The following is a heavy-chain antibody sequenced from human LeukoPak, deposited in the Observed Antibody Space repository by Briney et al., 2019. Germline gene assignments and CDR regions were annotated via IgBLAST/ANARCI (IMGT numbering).Heavy chain of an antibody. Sequence: ASVKVSCKASGYTFIYYHMHWVRQAPGQGLEWMGRIIPSGGSTTYAQKFQGRVTMTRDMSTNTVYMELSSLRSEDTAVYYCARDSYGSDYWGQGTLVTVSS. CDR2: IIPSGGST. J-gene: IGHJ4*02. CDR1: GYTFIYYH. CDR3: ARDSYGSDY. V-gene: IGHV1-46*01. D-gene: IGHD3-16*01.